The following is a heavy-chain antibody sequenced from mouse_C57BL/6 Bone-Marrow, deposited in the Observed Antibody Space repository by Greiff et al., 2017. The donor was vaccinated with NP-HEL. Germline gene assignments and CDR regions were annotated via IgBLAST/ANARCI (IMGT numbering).Heavy chain of an antibody. V-gene: IGHV1-15*01. D-gene: IGHD3-2*01. J-gene: IGHJ2*01. CDR1: GYTFTDYE. CDR2: IDPETGGT. Sequence: QVQLQQSGAELVRPGASVTLSCKASGYTFTDYEMHWVKQTPVHGLEWIGAIDPETGGTAYNQKFKGMAILTADKSSSTAYMELRSLTSEDSAVYYCTRGEKETNGQLEYFDYWGQGTTLTVSS. CDR3: TRGEKETNGQLEYFDY.